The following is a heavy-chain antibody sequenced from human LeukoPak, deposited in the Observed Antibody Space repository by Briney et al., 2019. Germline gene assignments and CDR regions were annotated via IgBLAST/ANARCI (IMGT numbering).Heavy chain of an antibody. J-gene: IGHJ5*02. D-gene: IGHD3-3*01. V-gene: IGHV4-34*01. CDR1: GESFSGYF. Sequence: PSETLSLTCAVYGESFSGYFWNWIRQPPGKGLEWIGEINHSGSTSNHNPSLKSRVTMSVDTSKNQSSLKLSSVTAADTAVYYCARALLESGYSQGAWFDPWGQGTLVTVSS. CDR2: INHSGSTS. CDR3: ARALLESGYSQGAWFDP.